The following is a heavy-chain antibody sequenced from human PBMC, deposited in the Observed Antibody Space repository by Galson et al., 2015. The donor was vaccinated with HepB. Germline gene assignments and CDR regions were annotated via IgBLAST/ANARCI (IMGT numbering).Heavy chain of an antibody. Sequence: SLRLSCAASGFTFSSYSMNWVRQAPGKGLEWVSSISSSSSYIYYADSVKGRFTISRDNAKNSLYLQMNSLRAEDTAVYYCASGRSGVRYYYYGMDVWGQGTTVTVSS. D-gene: IGHD6-19*01. CDR2: ISSSSSYI. J-gene: IGHJ6*02. CDR3: ASGRSGVRYYYYGMDV. V-gene: IGHV3-21*01. CDR1: GFTFSSYS.